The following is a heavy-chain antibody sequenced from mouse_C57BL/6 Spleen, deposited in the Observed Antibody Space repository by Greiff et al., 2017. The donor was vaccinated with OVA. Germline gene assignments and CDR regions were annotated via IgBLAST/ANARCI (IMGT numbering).Heavy chain of an antibody. D-gene: IGHD4-1*01. CDR2: IYPRSGIP. Sequence: QVQLQQSGAELARPGASVKLSCKASGYTFTSYGISWVKQRTGQGLEWIGEIYPRSGIPYSNEKLKGKATLTADKSSCTAYMELRSLTSEDSAVYFCALNWERFAYWGQGTLVTVSA. CDR3: ALNWERFAY. CDR1: GYTFTSYG. V-gene: IGHV1-81*01. J-gene: IGHJ3*01.